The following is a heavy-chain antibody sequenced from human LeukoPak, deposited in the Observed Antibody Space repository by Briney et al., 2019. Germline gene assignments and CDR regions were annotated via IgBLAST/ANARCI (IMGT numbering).Heavy chain of an antibody. Sequence: PSETLSLTCAVYGGSFSGYYWSWIRQPPGKGLEWIGEINHSGSTNYNPSLKSRVTISVDTSKNQFSLRLSSVTAADTAVYYCARASLSLTGPLYFDYWGQGTLVTVSS. CDR3: ARASLSLTGPLYFDY. CDR1: GGSFSGYY. CDR2: INHSGST. J-gene: IGHJ4*02. V-gene: IGHV4-34*01. D-gene: IGHD3-9*01.